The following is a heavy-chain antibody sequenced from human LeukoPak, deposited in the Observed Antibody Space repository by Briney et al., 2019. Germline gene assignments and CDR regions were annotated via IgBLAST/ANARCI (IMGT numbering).Heavy chain of an antibody. Sequence: SETLSLTCAVYGGSFSGYYWSWIRQPPGKGLEWIGEINHSGSTNYNPSLKSRVTISVDTSKNQFSLKLSSVTAADTAVYYCARGFRPGYYYGSGSYSHWGQGTLVTVSS. CDR1: GGSFSGYY. J-gene: IGHJ4*02. CDR2: INHSGST. D-gene: IGHD3-10*01. V-gene: IGHV4-34*01. CDR3: ARGFRPGYYYGSGSYSH.